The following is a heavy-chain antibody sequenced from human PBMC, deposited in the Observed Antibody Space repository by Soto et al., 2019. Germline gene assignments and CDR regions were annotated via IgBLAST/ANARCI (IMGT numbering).Heavy chain of an antibody. V-gene: IGHV1-46*01. CDR1: GYTFTSYY. D-gene: IGHD3-22*01. Sequence: ASVKVSCKASGYTFTSYYMHWVRQAPGQGLEWMGIINPSGGSTSYAQKFQGRVTMTRDTSTSTVYMELSSLRSEDTAVYYCARLLNYYDSSGPTAGSGAFEIWGQGTMVTVSS. J-gene: IGHJ3*02. CDR3: ARLLNYYDSSGPTAGSGAFEI. CDR2: INPSGGST.